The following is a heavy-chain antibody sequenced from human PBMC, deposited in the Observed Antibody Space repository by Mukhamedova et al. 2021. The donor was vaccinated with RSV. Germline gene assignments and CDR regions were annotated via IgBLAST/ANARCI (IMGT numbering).Heavy chain of an antibody. Sequence: VSGGSTYYADSVKSRFTISRDNSKNTLYLQINSLRAEDTALYYCAKCSGGSCYNYMDVWGKGTTVTVSS. CDR2: VSGGST. J-gene: IGHJ6*03. D-gene: IGHD2-15*01. V-gene: IGHV3-23*01. CDR3: AKCSGGSCYNYMDV.